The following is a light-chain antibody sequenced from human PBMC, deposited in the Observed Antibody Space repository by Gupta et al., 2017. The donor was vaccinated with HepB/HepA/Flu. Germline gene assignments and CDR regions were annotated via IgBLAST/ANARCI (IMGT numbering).Light chain of an antibody. V-gene: IGKV4-1*01. CDR2: WAS. CDR1: QSILYSSNNKNY. Sequence: DIVMTQSPDSLAVSLGEKATINCKSSQSILYSSNNKNYLAWYQQKPGQPPKLLIYWASTRESGVPDRFSGSGSGTDFTLSISSLQAEDVAVYYCQQHYGTIPTFGQGTKVEIK. J-gene: IGKJ1*01. CDR3: QQHYGTIPT.